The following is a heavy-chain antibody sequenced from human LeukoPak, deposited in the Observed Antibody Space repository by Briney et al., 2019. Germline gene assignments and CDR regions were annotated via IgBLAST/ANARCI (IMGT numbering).Heavy chain of an antibody. CDR2: ICGSGGST. Sequence: GGALRLSCAASGFTLSSYAMSWVRQAPGEGVERVSAICGSGGSTYYADSVKGRFTISRDNSKNTLYLQMNSLRAEDTAVYYCAKGTVVVPAADLFDYWGQGTLVTVSS. CDR1: GFTLSSYA. D-gene: IGHD2-2*01. J-gene: IGHJ4*02. V-gene: IGHV3-23*01. CDR3: AKGTVVVPAADLFDY.